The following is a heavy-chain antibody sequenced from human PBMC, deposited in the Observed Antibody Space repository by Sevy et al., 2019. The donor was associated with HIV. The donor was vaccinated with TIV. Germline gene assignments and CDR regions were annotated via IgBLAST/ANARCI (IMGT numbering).Heavy chain of an antibody. CDR2: ISSSSSTI. CDR1: GFTFSSYS. V-gene: IGHV3-48*02. CDR3: ARDRGVGGVGATIDY. D-gene: IGHD1-26*01. Sequence: GGSLRLSCAASGFTFSSYSMNWVRQAPGKGLEWVSYISSSSSTIYYADSVKGRFTISRDNAKNSLYLQMKSLRDEATAVYYCARDRGVGGVGATIDYWGQGTLVTVSS. J-gene: IGHJ4*02.